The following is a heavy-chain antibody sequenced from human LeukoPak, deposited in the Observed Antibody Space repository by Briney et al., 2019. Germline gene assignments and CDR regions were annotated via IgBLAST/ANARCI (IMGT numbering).Heavy chain of an antibody. CDR3: ARDYGSGSYSYNWFDP. V-gene: IGHV1-69*01. J-gene: IGHJ5*02. Sequence: SVKVSCKASGGTFSSYAISWVRQAPGQGLEWMGGIIPIFGTANYAQKFQGRVTITADESTSTAYMELSSRRSEDTAVYYCARDYGSGSYSYNWFDPWGQGTLVTVSS. D-gene: IGHD3-10*01. CDR2: IIPIFGTA. CDR1: GGTFSSYA.